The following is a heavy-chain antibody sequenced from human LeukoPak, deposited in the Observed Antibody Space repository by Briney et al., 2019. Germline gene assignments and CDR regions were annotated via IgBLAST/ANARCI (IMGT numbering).Heavy chain of an antibody. CDR2: ISSSGSTI. D-gene: IGHD6-19*01. CDR3: ARGVGSAWKGNWFDP. J-gene: IGHJ5*02. Sequence: SGGSLRLSCAASGFTFSDYYMSWIRQAPGKGLEWVSYISSSGSTIYYADSVKGRFTISRDNAKNTLHLQMNSLRAEDTAVYYCARGVGSAWKGNWFDPWGQGTLVTVSS. V-gene: IGHV3-11*01. CDR1: GFTFSDYY.